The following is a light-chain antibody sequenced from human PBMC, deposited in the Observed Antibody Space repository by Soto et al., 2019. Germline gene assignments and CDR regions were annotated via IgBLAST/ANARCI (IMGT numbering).Light chain of an antibody. V-gene: IGLV2-14*01. CDR3: VSFTTSKSYV. CDR2: DIT. Sequence: QSVLTQPASVSGSPGQSITISCTGTSSEVGAYIFVSWYQQYPGKAPKLMIYDITNRPSGVSNRFSGSKAGNTASLTISGLQAEDEADYYCVSFTTSKSYVFGTGTKVTVL. CDR1: SSEVGAYIF. J-gene: IGLJ1*01.